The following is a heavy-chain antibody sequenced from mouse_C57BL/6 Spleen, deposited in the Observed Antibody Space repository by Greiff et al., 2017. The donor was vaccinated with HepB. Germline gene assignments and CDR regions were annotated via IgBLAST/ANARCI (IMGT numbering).Heavy chain of an antibody. J-gene: IGHJ2*01. CDR1: GYTFTSYW. CDR3: ARGWFPYYFDY. D-gene: IGHD2-3*01. V-gene: IGHV1-50*01. CDR2: IDPSDSYT. Sequence: VQLQQPGAELVKPGASVKLSCKASGYTFTSYWMQWVKQRPGQGLEWIGEIDPSDSYTNYNQKFKGKATLTVDTSSSTAYMQLSSLTSEDSAVYYCARGWFPYYFDYWGQGTTLTVSS.